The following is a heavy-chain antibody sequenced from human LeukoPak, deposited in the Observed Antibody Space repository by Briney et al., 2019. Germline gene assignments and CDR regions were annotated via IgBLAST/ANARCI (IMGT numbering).Heavy chain of an antibody. J-gene: IGHJ4*02. CDR2: IAKDGYWI. CDR3: ARDLDFYATDY. V-gene: IGHV3-7*01. D-gene: IGHD2/OR15-2a*01. Sequence: TGGSLRLSCAASGFSLSGYWMSWVRQAPGQGLEWVANIAKDGYWIHYADSVKGRFTISRDNAKNSLSLQMTSLRADDTAIYYCARDLDFYATDYWGQGTLVTVAS. CDR1: GFSLSGYW.